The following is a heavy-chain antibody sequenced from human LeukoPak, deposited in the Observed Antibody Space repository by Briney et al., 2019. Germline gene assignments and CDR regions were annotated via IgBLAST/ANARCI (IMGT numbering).Heavy chain of an antibody. CDR3: ARDRDGPDY. J-gene: IGHJ4*02. CDR1: GFTFSTYT. Sequence: GGSLRLSCAASGFTFSTYTLTWVRQAPGKGLEWVPNIKQDESEKYYVDSVKGRFTISRDNAKNSLYLQMNSLRAEDTAVYYCARDRDGPDYWGQGTLVTVSS. V-gene: IGHV3-7*01. D-gene: IGHD5-24*01. CDR2: IKQDESEK.